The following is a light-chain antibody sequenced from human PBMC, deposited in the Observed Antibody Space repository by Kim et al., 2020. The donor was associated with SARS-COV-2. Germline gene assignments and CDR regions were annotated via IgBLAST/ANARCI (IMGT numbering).Light chain of an antibody. CDR1: QDIRHY. CDR2: DAS. V-gene: IGKV1-33*01. Sequence: ASVVDRLTLPGQASQDIRHYLNWYQQKPGKAPKLLIHDASNLGAGVPSRFSGGGSGTNFTLTINSLQPEDIATYYCQQFDDLPVTFGGGTKVDIK. J-gene: IGKJ4*01. CDR3: QQFDDLPVT.